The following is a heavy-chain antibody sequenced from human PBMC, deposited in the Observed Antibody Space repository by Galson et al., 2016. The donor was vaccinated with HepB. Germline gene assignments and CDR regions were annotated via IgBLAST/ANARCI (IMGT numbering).Heavy chain of an antibody. Sequence: SVKVSCKASGFTFNSFAVQWVRQARGQRLEWIGWIVIGNGNTPYSQKFQERVTITRDISTSTAHMELSSLRSEDTAVYYCATLMRYTSGWFYWGQGALVTVSS. CDR3: ATLMRYTSGWFY. CDR1: GFTFNSFA. J-gene: IGHJ4*02. D-gene: IGHD6-19*01. V-gene: IGHV1-58*01. CDR2: IVIGNGNT.